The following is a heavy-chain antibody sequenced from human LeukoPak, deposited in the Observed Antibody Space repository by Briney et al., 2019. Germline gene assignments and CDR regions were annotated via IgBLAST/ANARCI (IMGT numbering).Heavy chain of an antibody. CDR2: TYSGGLT. J-gene: IGHJ4*02. Sequence: GGSLRLSCAAAGFTVSSNYVSWVRQAPGKGLEWVSSTYSGGLTYYADSVKGRFTISRDNSKNTLYLQMNSLRAEDTAVYYCARGSSSAYLRVKLDSWGQGTLVTVSS. D-gene: IGHD6-19*01. V-gene: IGHV3-53*01. CDR3: ARGSSSAYLRVKLDS. CDR1: GFTVSSNY.